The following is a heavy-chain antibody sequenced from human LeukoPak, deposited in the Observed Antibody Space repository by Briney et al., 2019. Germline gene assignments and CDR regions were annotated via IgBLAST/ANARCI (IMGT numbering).Heavy chain of an antibody. CDR3: ARDTLLWFGELLGSFDP. Sequence: GGSLRLSCAASGFTFSSYSMTWVRQAPGKGLEWVSAISGSGGSTYYADSVKGRFTISRDNAKNSLYLQMNSLRAEDTAVYYCARDTLLWFGELLGSFDPWGQGTLVTVSS. CDR1: GFTFSSYS. CDR2: ISGSGGST. J-gene: IGHJ5*02. V-gene: IGHV3-23*01. D-gene: IGHD3-10*01.